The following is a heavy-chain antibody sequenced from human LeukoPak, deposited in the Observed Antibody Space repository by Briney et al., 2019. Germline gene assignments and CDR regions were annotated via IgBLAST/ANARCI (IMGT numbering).Heavy chain of an antibody. CDR3: ARDRAYSSSWYGADY. CDR1: GGSISSYY. Sequence: SETLSLTCTVPGGSISSYYWSWIRQPPGKGLEWIGYIYYSGSTNYNPSLKSPVTISVDTSKNQFSLKLSSVTAADTAVYYCARDRAYSSSWYGADYWGQGTLVTVSS. J-gene: IGHJ4*02. CDR2: IYYSGST. V-gene: IGHV4-59*01. D-gene: IGHD6-13*01.